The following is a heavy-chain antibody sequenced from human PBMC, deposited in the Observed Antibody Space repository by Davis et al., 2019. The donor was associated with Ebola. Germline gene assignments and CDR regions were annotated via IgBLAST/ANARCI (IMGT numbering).Heavy chain of an antibody. CDR2: IYYSGST. Sequence: MPSETLSLTCTVSGGSISSYYWSWIRQPPGKGLEWIGYIYYSGSTNYNPSLKSRVTISIDTSKNQFSLKLSSVTAADTAVYYCAKAFMYGGDYWGQGTLVTVSS. V-gene: IGHV4-59*01. D-gene: IGHD2-8*01. CDR3: AKAFMYGGDY. CDR1: GGSISSYY. J-gene: IGHJ4*02.